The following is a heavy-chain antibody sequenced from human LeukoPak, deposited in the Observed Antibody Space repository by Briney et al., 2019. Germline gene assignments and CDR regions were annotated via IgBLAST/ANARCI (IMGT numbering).Heavy chain of an antibody. V-gene: IGHV3-30-3*01. CDR3: ARDDTLGYCSGGSCSPDY. CDR1: GFTFSSYA. D-gene: IGHD2-15*01. Sequence: GGSLRLSCAASGFTFSSYAMHWVRQAPGKGLEWVAVISYDGSHKYYADSVKGRFTISRDTSKNTLYLQMNSLRAEDTAVYYCARDDTLGYCSGGSCSPDYWGQGTLVTVSS. CDR2: ISYDGSHK. J-gene: IGHJ4*02.